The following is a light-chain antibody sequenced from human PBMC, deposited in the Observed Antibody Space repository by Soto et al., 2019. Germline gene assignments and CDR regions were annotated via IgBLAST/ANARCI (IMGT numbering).Light chain of an antibody. CDR2: AAT. CDR1: QGISSW. J-gene: IGKJ4*01. V-gene: IGKV1D-12*01. Sequence: DIEMTQTPSFLSASLGDRVTITCLASQGISSWLAWYQQKPGKAPKLLIYAATILQSGVPSRFSGSESGTDFSLTISSLQPEDFATYFCQQSSDFPLTFGGGTKVDIK. CDR3: QQSSDFPLT.